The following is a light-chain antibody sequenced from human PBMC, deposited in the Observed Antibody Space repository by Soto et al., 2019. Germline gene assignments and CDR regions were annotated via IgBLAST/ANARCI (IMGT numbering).Light chain of an antibody. Sequence: DFLMTQSTLSLPVTLGQPASISCRSSHSLVYIDGSTYLNWFQQRPGQSPRRLIYKVSNRDSGVPDRFSGSGSGTDFTLKISRVEAEDVGVYYCMQFTHWPWTFGQGTKVDIK. CDR1: HSLVYIDGSTY. J-gene: IGKJ1*01. CDR3: MQFTHWPWT. V-gene: IGKV2-30*01. CDR2: KVS.